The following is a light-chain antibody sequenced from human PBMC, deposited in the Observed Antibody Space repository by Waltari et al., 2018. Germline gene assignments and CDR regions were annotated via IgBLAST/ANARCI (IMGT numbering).Light chain of an antibody. V-gene: IGLV1-44*01. J-gene: IGLJ3*02. CDR3: ASWDDGLNGWV. Sequence: QSVLTQAPSASGTPGQRVIISCSGSSCNLGNNRVNWYQQVPGTAPKLLIFYNKERPSGVPDRLSGSKSGTSASLAISGLQSEDEADYYCASWDDGLNGWVFGGGTRLTVL. CDR2: YNK. CDR1: SCNLGNNR.